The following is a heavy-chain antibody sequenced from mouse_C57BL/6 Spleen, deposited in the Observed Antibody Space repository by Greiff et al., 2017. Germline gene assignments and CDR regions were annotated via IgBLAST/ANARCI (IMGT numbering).Heavy chain of an antibody. Sequence: EVHLVESGGGLVKPGGSLKLSCAASGFTFSSYTMSWVRQTPEKRLEWVATISGGGGNTYYPDSVRGRFTISRDNAENTLYLQMSRLRSEDTALYYCARREAAQAWFADWGQGTLVTVSA. CDR2: ISGGGGNT. CDR3: ARREAAQAWFAD. CDR1: GFTFSSYT. J-gene: IGHJ3*01. V-gene: IGHV5-9*01. D-gene: IGHD3-2*02.